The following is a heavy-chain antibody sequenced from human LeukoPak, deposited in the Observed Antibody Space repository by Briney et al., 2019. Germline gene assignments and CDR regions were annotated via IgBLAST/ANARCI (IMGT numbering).Heavy chain of an antibody. J-gene: IGHJ5*02. CDR2: INHSGST. D-gene: IGHD6-13*01. CDR3: ATRPDIASTGPGWFDP. V-gene: IGHV4-34*01. Sequence: KPSETLSLTCAVYGGSFSGYYWSWIRQPPGKGLEWIGEINHSGSTNYNSSLESRVTISVDTSKNQFSLTLSSVTAADTAVYYCATRPDIASTGPGWFDPWGQGTLVTVSS. CDR1: GGSFSGYY.